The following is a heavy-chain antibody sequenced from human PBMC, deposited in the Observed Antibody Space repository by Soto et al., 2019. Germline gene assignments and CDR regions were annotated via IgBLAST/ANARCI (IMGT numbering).Heavy chain of an antibody. CDR2: ISSSSSYI. D-gene: IGHD2-15*01. J-gene: IGHJ6*02. V-gene: IGHV3-21*01. CDR3: ARAVRCGGGSCYSDYYYGMDV. CDR1: GFTFSSYS. Sequence: LRLSCAASGFTFSSYSMNWVRQAPGKGLEWVSSISSSSSYIYYADSVKGRFTISRDNAKNSLYLQMNSLRAEDTAVYYCARAVRCGGGSCYSDYYYGMDVWGQGTTVTVSS.